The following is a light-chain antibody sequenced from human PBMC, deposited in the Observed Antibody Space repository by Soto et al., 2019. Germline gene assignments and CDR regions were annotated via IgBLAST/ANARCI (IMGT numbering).Light chain of an antibody. CDR3: QQYDNLFPT. Sequence: DIQMTQSPSSLSASVGDRVTITCQASQGIRNFLNWYQQKPGKAPKLLIYDASNLEPGVPSRFSGSGSGTDFTFTISSLQPEDIATYYCQQYDNLFPTFGQGTRLEIK. V-gene: IGKV1-33*01. CDR1: QGIRNF. CDR2: DAS. J-gene: IGKJ5*01.